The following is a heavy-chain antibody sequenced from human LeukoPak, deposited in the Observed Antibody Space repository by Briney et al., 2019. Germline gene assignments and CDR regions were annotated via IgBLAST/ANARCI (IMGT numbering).Heavy chain of an antibody. J-gene: IGHJ4*02. CDR3: AKDPYRASSGLVDY. D-gene: IGHD5-12*01. CDR2: ISGSGGTT. CDR1: GFTFSNYA. V-gene: IGHV3-23*01. Sequence: GESLRLSCATSGFTFSNYAVSWVRQPPGKGLEWVSSISGSGGTTYYADSVKGRFTISRDNSKNTLYLQMNSLRAEDTAVYYCAKDPYRASSGLVDYWGQGTLVTVSS.